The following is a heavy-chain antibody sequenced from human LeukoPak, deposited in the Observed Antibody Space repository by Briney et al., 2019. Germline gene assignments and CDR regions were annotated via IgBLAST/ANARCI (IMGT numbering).Heavy chain of an antibody. CDR1: GGSIGSNNYY. CDR3: ARSVVAASWFDP. J-gene: IGHJ5*02. Sequence: PSETLSLTCTVSGGSIGSNNYYWGWIRQPPGKGLEWIGSLYSSGSTYYNPSLKSRVTISVDTSKNQFSLKLSSVTAADTAVYYCARSVVAASWFDPWGQGTLVTVSS. D-gene: IGHD2-15*01. V-gene: IGHV4-39*01. CDR2: LYSSGST.